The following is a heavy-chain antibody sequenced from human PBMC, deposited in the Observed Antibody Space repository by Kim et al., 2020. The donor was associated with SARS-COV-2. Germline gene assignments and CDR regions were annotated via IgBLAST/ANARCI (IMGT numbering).Heavy chain of an antibody. CDR1: GGSISSSSYY. V-gene: IGHV4-39*07. Sequence: SETLSLTCTVSGGSISSSSYYWGWIRQPPGKGLEWIGSIYYSGSTYYNPSLKSRVTISVDTSKNQFSLKLSSVTAADTAVYYCARALRYYYGSGGAFDIWGQGTMGTVSS. CDR3: ARALRYYYGSGGAFDI. CDR2: IYYSGST. D-gene: IGHD3-10*01. J-gene: IGHJ3*02.